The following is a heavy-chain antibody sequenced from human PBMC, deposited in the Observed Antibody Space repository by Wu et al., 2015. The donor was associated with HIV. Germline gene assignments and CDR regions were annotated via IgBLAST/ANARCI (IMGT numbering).Heavy chain of an antibody. CDR3: VRGLYGGSPYNYFDP. CDR2: INPNRGGT. Sequence: QVQLLQSGAEVKKPGASVMVSCKASGYTFIDYYLYWVRQAPRQGLEWMGWINPNRGGTKYAQKFQGRVTMTRDTSTNTAYMDLKNLKSDDTAVFYCVRGLYGGSPYNYFDPWGQGTLVTVSS. D-gene: IGHD1-26*01. V-gene: IGHV1-2*02. J-gene: IGHJ5*02. CDR1: GYTFIDYY.